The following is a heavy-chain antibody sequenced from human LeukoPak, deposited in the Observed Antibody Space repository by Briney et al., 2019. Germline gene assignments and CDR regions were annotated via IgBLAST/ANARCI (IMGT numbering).Heavy chain of an antibody. D-gene: IGHD3-3*01. J-gene: IGHJ6*02. Sequence: PSETLSLTCTVSGGSISSSSYYWGWIRQPPGKGLEWIGSIYYSGSTYYNPSLKSRVTISVDTSKNQFSLKLSSVTAADTAVYYCARHMFQGYDFWSGYAVYYYGMDVWGQGTTVTVSS. CDR3: ARHMFQGYDFWSGYAVYYYGMDV. CDR1: GGSISSSSYY. V-gene: IGHV4-39*01. CDR2: IYYSGST.